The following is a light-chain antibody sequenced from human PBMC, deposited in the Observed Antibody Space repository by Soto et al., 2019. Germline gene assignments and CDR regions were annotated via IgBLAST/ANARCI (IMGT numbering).Light chain of an antibody. J-gene: IGLJ1*01. CDR1: ALPKQY. CDR3: QSADNSGIYYV. V-gene: IGLV3-25*02. CDR2: KDT. Sequence: SYELTQPPWVSVSPGQTARITCSGDALPKQYAYWYQQKPGQAPILVIYKDTERPSGIPERFSGSSSGTTVTLTISGVQAGDEADYYCQSADNSGIYYVFGTGTKVTVL.